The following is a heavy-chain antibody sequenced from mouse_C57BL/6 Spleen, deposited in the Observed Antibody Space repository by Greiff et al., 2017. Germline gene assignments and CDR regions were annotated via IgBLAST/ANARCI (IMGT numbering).Heavy chain of an antibody. CDR3: ARGRFYYGSSFYYAMDY. J-gene: IGHJ4*01. V-gene: IGHV1-26*01. CDR2: INPNNGGT. D-gene: IGHD1-1*01. CDR1: GYTFTDYY. Sequence: VQLQQSGPELVKPGASVKISCKASGYTFTDYYMNWVKQSHGKSLEWIGDINPNNGGTSYNQKFKGKATLTVDKSSSTAYMELRSLTSEDSAVYYCARGRFYYGSSFYYAMDYWGQGTSVTVSS.